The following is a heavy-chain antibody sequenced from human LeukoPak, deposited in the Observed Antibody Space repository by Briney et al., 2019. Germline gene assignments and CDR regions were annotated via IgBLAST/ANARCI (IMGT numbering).Heavy chain of an antibody. Sequence: SETLSLTCTVSGDSLTNYYWAWLRQSAGKGLEWIGRMYTTGSTKYSPSFESRVTMPRDASKNQFSLRLNSVTAADTAIYYCARIYSRGWSLDSWGPGTLVTVSS. CDR1: GDSLTNYY. J-gene: IGHJ4*02. CDR3: ARIYSRGWSLDS. V-gene: IGHV4-4*07. D-gene: IGHD6-19*01. CDR2: MYTTGST.